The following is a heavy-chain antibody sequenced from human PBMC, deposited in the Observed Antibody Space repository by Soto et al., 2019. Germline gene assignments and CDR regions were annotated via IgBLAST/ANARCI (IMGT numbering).Heavy chain of an antibody. CDR3: ARVNDSDDSAFDY. CDR1: GNTFTRYF. D-gene: IGHD4-17*01. CDR2: VDPSGGSP. Sequence: ASVKVSCKASGNTFTRYFIHWVRQAPGQGLEWMGIVDPSGGSPRYTQKFQGRVSMTRDTSSSTVYMELSSLRSEDTAVYYCARVNDSDDSAFDYRGQGTPVTVSS. V-gene: IGHV1-46*01. J-gene: IGHJ4*02.